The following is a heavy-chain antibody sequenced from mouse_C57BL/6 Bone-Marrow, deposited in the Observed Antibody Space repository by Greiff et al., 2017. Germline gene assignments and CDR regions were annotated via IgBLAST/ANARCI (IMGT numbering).Heavy chain of an antibody. Sequence: QVQLQQSGAELAKPGASVKLSCTASGYTFTSYWMHWVQQRPGQGLEWIGYINPSSGYTKYNQKFKDKATLTADKSSSTAYMQLSSLTYEDSAVYYCARLELPGYFDVWGTGTTVTVSS. D-gene: IGHD1-1*01. CDR2: INPSSGYT. CDR3: ARLELPGYFDV. CDR1: GYTFTSYW. J-gene: IGHJ1*03. V-gene: IGHV1-7*01.